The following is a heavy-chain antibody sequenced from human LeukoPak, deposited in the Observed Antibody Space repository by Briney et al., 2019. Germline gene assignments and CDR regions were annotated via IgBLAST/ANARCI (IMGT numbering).Heavy chain of an antibody. CDR3: ARDHCDDAACYPFDR. CDR2: VYLGGST. Sequence: SETLSLTCTVSGASISSLYWSWIRQPAGKGLEWIGRVYLGGSTNYNPSLKSRVMMSLDKANNQFSLRLSSVTAADTAIYYCARDHCDDAACYPFDRWGQGTLVTVSS. D-gene: IGHD2-21*01. J-gene: IGHJ4*02. CDR1: GASISSLY. V-gene: IGHV4-4*07.